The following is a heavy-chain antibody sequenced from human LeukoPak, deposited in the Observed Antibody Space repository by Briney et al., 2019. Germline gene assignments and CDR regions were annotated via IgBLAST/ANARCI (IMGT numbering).Heavy chain of an antibody. CDR1: GFTFRSYE. D-gene: IGHD1-26*01. V-gene: IGHV3-48*03. CDR2: ISSSGSTI. Sequence: GGSLRLSCAASGFTFRSYEMNWVRQAPGKGLEWVSYISSSGSTIYYADSVKGRFTISRDNAKNSLYLQMNSLRAEDTAVYYCARESPGATRDYWGQGTLVTVSS. CDR3: ARESPGATRDY. J-gene: IGHJ4*02.